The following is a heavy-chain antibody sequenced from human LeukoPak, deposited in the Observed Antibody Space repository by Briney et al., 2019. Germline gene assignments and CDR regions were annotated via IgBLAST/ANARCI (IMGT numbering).Heavy chain of an antibody. J-gene: IGHJ4*02. Sequence: RGSLRLSCAASGFTFSSYSMNWVSQAPGKGLEWVSSISSSSSYIYYADSVKGRFTISRDNAKNSLYLQMNSLRAEDTAVYYCARDLMAVAAEAQIDYWGQGTLVTVSS. CDR2: ISSSSSYI. D-gene: IGHD6-19*01. CDR3: ARDLMAVAAEAQIDY. CDR1: GFTFSSYS. V-gene: IGHV3-21*01.